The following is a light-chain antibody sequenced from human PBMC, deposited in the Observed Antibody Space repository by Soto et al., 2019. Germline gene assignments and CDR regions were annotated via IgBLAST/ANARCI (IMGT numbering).Light chain of an antibody. V-gene: IGKV3-15*01. CDR3: QQYNDWPGT. J-gene: IGKJ1*01. CDR1: QSVSSN. CDR2: GAS. Sequence: DIVMTQSPATLSVSPGERATLSCRASQSVSSNLAWYQQKPGQAPRLLIYGASTRATNIPARFSGSGSGTEFTLTISSLQSEDFAVYSCQQYNDWPGTFGQGTKVEIK.